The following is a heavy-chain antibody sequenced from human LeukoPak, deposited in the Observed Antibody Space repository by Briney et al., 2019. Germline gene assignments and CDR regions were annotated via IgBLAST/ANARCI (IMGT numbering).Heavy chain of an antibody. D-gene: IGHD6-19*01. V-gene: IGHV3-30*04. J-gene: IGHJ4*02. CDR1: GFTFSSYA. CDR2: ISYDGSNK. Sequence: PGRSLRLSCAASGFTFSSYAMHWVRQAPGKGLEWVAVISYDGSNKYYADSVKGRFTISRDNSKNTLYLKMNSLRAEDTAVYYCARGSSSGWSPDYFDYWGQGTLVTVSS. CDR3: ARGSSSGWSPDYFDY.